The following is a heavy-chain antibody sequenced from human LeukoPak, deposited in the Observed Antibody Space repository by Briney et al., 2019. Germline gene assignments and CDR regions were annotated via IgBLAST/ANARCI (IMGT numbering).Heavy chain of an antibody. Sequence: SVKVSCKASGGTFSSYAISWVRRAPGQGLEWMGGIIPIFGTANYAQKFQGRITITADESTSTAYMELSSLRSEDTAVYYCARLIPPTFKVVTRPYNAFDIWGQGTMVTVSS. CDR2: IIPIFGTA. J-gene: IGHJ3*02. CDR1: GGTFSSYA. V-gene: IGHV1-69*13. D-gene: IGHD4-23*01. CDR3: ARLIPPTFKVVTRPYNAFDI.